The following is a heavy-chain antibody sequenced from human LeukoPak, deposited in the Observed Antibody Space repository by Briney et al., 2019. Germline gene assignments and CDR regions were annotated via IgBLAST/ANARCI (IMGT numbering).Heavy chain of an antibody. V-gene: IGHV3-23*01. D-gene: IGHD3-10*01. CDR2: ISGSGGST. CDR1: GFTFSSYG. CDR3: AKRVAGSGSYYYYMDV. Sequence: PGGSLRLSCAASGFTFSSYGMSWVRQAPGKGLEWVSAISGSGGSTYYADSVKGRFTISRDNSKNTLYLQMNSLRAEDTAVYYCAKRVAGSGSYYYYMDVWGKGTTATISS. J-gene: IGHJ6*03.